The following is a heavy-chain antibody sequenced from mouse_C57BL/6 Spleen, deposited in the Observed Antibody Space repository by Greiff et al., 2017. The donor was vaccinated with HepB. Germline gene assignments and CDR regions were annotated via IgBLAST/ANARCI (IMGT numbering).Heavy chain of an antibody. CDR2: ISYDGSN. J-gene: IGHJ3*01. CDR1: GYSITSGYY. V-gene: IGHV3-6*01. Sequence: EVHLVESGPGLVKPSQSLSLTCSVTGYSITSGYYWNWIRQFPGNKLEWMGYISYDGSNNYNPSLKNRISITRDTSKNQFFLKLNSVTTEDTATYYCASNWDAWFAYWGQGTLVTVSA. CDR3: ASNWDAWFAY. D-gene: IGHD4-1*01.